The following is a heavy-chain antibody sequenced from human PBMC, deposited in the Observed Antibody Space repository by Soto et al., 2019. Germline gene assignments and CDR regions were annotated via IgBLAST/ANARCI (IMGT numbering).Heavy chain of an antibody. CDR3: ARGTYCSGGSCYHYYYYGMDV. D-gene: IGHD2-15*01. CDR2: IKQDGSEK. CDR1: GFTFSSYW. V-gene: IGHV3-7*01. Sequence: EVQLVESGGGLVQPGGSLRLSCAASGFTFSSYWMSWVRQAPGKGLEWVANIKQDGSEKYYVDSVKGRFTISRDNAKNSLYMQMNSRRAEDTAVYYCARGTYCSGGSCYHYYYYGMDVWGQGTTVTVSS. J-gene: IGHJ6*02.